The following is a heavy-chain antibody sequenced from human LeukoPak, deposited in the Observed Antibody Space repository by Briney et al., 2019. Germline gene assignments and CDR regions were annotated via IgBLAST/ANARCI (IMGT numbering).Heavy chain of an antibody. V-gene: IGHV4-59*12. CDR2: IYYSGST. CDR3: ARVSYYDFWSGLGMDV. J-gene: IGHJ6*03. D-gene: IGHD3-3*01. Sequence: PSETLSLTCTVSGGSISSYYWSWIRQPPGKGLEWIGYIYYSGSTNYNPSLKSRVTMSVDTSKNQFSLKLSSVTAADTAVYYCARVSYYDFWSGLGMDVWGKGTTVTVSS. CDR1: GGSISSYY.